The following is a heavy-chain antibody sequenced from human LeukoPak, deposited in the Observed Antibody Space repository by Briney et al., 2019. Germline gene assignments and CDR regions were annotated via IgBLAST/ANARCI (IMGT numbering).Heavy chain of an antibody. CDR2: IWYDGTNK. D-gene: IGHD2-2*01. J-gene: IGHJ4*02. CDR3: ARDYCSSTSCLSDY. V-gene: IGHV3-33*01. CDR1: GFTFSSYG. Sequence: PGRSLRLSCAASGFTFSSYGMHWVRQAPGKGLEWVALIWYDGTNKYYADSVKGRFTISRDNSKNTLYLQMNSLRAEDTAVYYCARDYCSSTSCLSDYWGQGTLVTVSS.